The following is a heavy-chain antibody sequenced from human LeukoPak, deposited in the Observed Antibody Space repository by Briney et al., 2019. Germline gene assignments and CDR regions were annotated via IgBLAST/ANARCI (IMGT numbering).Heavy chain of an antibody. J-gene: IGHJ1*01. CDR1: GFTLSSYG. CDR3: AKASWVSSTDAVR. D-gene: IGHD3-16*01. Sequence: GGSLRLSCAVSGFTLSSYGMRWDRQAPGEGLGWDSAISATGGSTYYAASVQGRFTISRDNSKNTVYFQLNNLRVEDTAIYYCAKASWVSSTDAVRWGQGTLVTVSS. V-gene: IGHV3-23*01. CDR2: ISATGGST.